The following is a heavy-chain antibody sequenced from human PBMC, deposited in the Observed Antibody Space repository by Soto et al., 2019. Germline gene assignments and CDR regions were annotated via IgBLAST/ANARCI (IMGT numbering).Heavy chain of an antibody. D-gene: IGHD3-3*01. V-gene: IGHV4-31*03. J-gene: IGHJ5*02. Sequence: QVQLQESGPGLVKPSQTLSLTCTVSGGSISSGDYYWSWIRQHPGKGLEWIGYIYYSGSTYYNPSIKLRVTISVDTSKNKFSLKMSSVTAAEKAVYYCARWWSGSRQGFDPWGQGTLVTVSS. CDR1: GGSISSGDYY. CDR3: ARWWSGSRQGFDP. CDR2: IYYSGST.